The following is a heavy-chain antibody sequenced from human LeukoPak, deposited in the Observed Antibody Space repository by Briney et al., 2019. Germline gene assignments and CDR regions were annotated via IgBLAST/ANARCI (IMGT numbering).Heavy chain of an antibody. CDR3: AKGMEYISRDYYSYYMDV. D-gene: IGHD1-1*01. V-gene: IGHV3-23*01. Sequence: GGSLRLSCAASGFTFSSYAMTWVRQAPGKGLEWVSSISGSGGSTYYADSVKGRFTISRDNSKNTVYLQMNSLRAEDTAVYYCAKGMEYISRDYYSYYMDVWGKGTTVTVSS. CDR1: GFTFSSYA. J-gene: IGHJ6*03. CDR2: ISGSGGST.